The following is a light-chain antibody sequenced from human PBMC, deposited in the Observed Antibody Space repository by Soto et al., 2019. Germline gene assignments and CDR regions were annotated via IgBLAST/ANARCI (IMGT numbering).Light chain of an antibody. CDR1: SSDIGAYDY. V-gene: IGLV2-14*01. CDR2: EVN. Sequence: QSVLAQAASLSGSPGQSITISCTGTSSDIGAYDYVSWFQQHPGKAPKLMISEVNNRPSGVSNRFSGSKSGNTAYLTISGLQVEDEAEYFCLSFTTTSSPVLATGPKATVL. CDR3: LSFTTTSSPV. J-gene: IGLJ1*01.